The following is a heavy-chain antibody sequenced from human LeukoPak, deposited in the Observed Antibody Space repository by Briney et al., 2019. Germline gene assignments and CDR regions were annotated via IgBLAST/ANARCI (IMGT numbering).Heavy chain of an antibody. CDR3: ARSFDSAHYYMDV. CDR2: VSHSGGT. J-gene: IGHJ6*03. Sequence: SETLSLTCTVSGGSISSSYWSWIGQPPGKGLDWIGYVSHSGGTNYKPSLKSRVTISVDTSKRQFSLKLSSVTAADTAVYYCARSFDSAHYYMDVRGKGTTVTVS. CDR1: GGSISSSY. D-gene: IGHD3-10*01. V-gene: IGHV4-59*08.